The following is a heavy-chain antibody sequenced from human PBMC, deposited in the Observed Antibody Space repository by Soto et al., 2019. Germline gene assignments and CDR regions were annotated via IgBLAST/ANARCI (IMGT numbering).Heavy chain of an antibody. D-gene: IGHD6-13*01. J-gene: IGHJ4*02. CDR1: GYTFTSYY. V-gene: IGHV1-46*01. CDR2: INPSGGST. CDR3: AREAPISIAAAGSFDY. Sequence: ASVKVSCKASGYTFTSYYMHWVRQAPGQGLEWMGIINPSGGSTSYAQKFQGRVTMTRDTSTSTVYMELSSLRSEDTAVYYCAREAPISIAAAGSFDYWGQGTLVTVS.